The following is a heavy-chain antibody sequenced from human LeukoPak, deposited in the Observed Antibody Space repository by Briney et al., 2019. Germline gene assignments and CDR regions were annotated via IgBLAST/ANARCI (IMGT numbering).Heavy chain of an antibody. CDR2: ISAYNGNT. J-gene: IGHJ3*02. D-gene: IGHD3-22*01. CDR1: GYTFTSYG. Sequence: GASVKVSCKASGYTFTSYGISWVRQAPGQGLEWMGWISAYNGNTNYAQKLQGRVTMTTDTSTSTAYMELRSLRSDDTAVYYCARGRVRTMIVVVYDAFDIWGQGTMVTVSS. CDR3: ARGRVRTMIVVVYDAFDI. V-gene: IGHV1-18*01.